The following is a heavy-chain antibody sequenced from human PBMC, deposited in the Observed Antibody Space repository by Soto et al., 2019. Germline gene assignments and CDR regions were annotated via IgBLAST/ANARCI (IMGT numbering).Heavy chain of an antibody. J-gene: IGHJ6*02. CDR1: GFSLSTSGVG. CDR3: AHVLVVVGKYGMDV. Sequence: QITLKESGPTLVKPTQTLTLTCTFSGFSLSTSGVGVGWIRQPPGKALEWLVLIYWDDDKRYSPSLTSRPTNGKYTSTKQMVLTMTNMEPVDTATYYCAHVLVVVGKYGMDVGGQGTTVTVSS. D-gene: IGHD2-15*01. CDR2: IYWDDDK. V-gene: IGHV2-5*02.